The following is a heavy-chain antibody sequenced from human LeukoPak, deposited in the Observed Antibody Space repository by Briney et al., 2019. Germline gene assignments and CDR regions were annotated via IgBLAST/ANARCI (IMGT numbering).Heavy chain of an antibody. D-gene: IGHD5-18*01. V-gene: IGHV3-21*01. CDR2: ISSSSSYI. CDR3: ARDSSTDTAMVSLDY. J-gene: IGHJ4*02. Sequence: GGSLRLSCAASGFTFSSYSMNWVRQAPGKGLEWFSSISSSSSYIYYADSVKGRFTISRDNAKNSLYLQMNSLRAEDTAVYYCARDSSTDTAMVSLDYWGQGTLVTVSS. CDR1: GFTFSSYS.